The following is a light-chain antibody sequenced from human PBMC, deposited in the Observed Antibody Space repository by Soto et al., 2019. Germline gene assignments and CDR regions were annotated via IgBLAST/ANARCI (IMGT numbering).Light chain of an antibody. CDR2: GNS. J-gene: IGLJ1*01. V-gene: IGLV1-40*01. Sequence: QSVLTQPPSVSGAPGQRVTISCTGSSSNIGAGYDVHWYQQLPGTALKLLLYGNSNRPSGVPDRFSGSKSGTSASLAITGLQAEDEADYCCQSYDSSLSGYVFGTGTKLTVL. CDR1: SSNIGAGYD. CDR3: QSYDSSLSGYV.